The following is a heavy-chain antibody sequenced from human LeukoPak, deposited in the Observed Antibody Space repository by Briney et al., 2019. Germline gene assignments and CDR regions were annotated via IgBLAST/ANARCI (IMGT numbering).Heavy chain of an antibody. Sequence: SETLSLTCAVYGGSFSGYYWSWIRQPPGQGLEWIGEINHSGSTNYNPSLKSRVTISVDTSKIQFSLKLSSVTAADTAVYYCARGKHCSGGSCYSYYYYYGMDVWGKGTTVTVSS. CDR1: GGSFSGYY. CDR2: INHSGST. D-gene: IGHD2-15*01. J-gene: IGHJ6*04. V-gene: IGHV4-34*01. CDR3: ARGKHCSGGSCYSYYYYYGMDV.